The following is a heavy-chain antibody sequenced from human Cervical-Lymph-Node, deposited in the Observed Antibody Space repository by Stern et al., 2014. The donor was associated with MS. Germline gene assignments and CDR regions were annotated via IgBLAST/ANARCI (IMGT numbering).Heavy chain of an antibody. CDR3: ARHPGTTSFFDY. D-gene: IGHD1-7*01. CDR2: IYYSGST. CDR1: GGSISSYY. Sequence: VQLVESGPGLVKPSETLSLTCTVSGGSISSYYWSWIRQPPGKGLEWIGYIYYSGSTNYNPSLKSRVTISVDTPNNQFSLTLGPVTAADTAVYYCARHPGTTSFFDYWGQGTLVTVSS. J-gene: IGHJ4*02. V-gene: IGHV4-59*08.